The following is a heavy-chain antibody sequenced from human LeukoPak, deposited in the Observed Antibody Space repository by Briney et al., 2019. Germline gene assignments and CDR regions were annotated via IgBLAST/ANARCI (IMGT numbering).Heavy chain of an antibody. V-gene: IGHV4-34*01. D-gene: IGHD2-2*01. CDR2: INHSGST. CDR3: ARHAGRIVVVPAAIPIYYYYYGMDV. Sequence: PSETLSLTCAVYGGSFSGYYWSWIRQPPGKGLEWIGEINHSGSTNYNPSLKGRVTISVDTSKNQFSLKLSSVTAADTAVYYCARHAGRIVVVPAAIPIYYYYYGMDVWGQGTTVTVSS. CDR1: GGSFSGYY. J-gene: IGHJ6*02.